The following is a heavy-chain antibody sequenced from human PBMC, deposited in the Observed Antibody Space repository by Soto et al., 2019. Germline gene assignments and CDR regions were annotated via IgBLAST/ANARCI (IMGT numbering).Heavy chain of an antibody. CDR3: EKEGYYDFWSGYSPNDY. CDR2: ISGSGGST. CDR1: GFTFSSYA. Sequence: GGSLRLSCAASGFTFSSYAMSWVRQAPGKGLEWVSAISGSGGSTYYADSVKGRFTIPRDNSKNTLYLQMNSLRAEDTAVYYCEKEGYYDFWSGYSPNDYWGQGTLVTVSS. D-gene: IGHD3-3*01. V-gene: IGHV3-23*01. J-gene: IGHJ4*02.